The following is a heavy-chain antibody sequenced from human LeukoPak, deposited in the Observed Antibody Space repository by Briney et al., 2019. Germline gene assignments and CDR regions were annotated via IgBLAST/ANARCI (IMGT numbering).Heavy chain of an antibody. V-gene: IGHV4-59*01. CDR2: IYYSGST. Sequence: SETLSLTCTVSGGSISSYYWSWIRQPPGKGLEWIGYIYYSGSTNYNPSLKSRVTISVDTSKNQFSLKLSSVTAADTAVYHCARELGVVVAKGGFDYWGQGTLVTVSS. CDR3: ARELGVVVAKGGFDY. CDR1: GGSISSYY. J-gene: IGHJ4*02. D-gene: IGHD2-15*01.